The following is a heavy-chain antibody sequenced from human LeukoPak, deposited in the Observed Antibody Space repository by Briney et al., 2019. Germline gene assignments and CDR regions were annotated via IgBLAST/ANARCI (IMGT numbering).Heavy chain of an antibody. J-gene: IGHJ3*01. CDR1: EFTFSTYA. D-gene: IGHD3-9*01. Sequence: PGGSLRLSCAASEFTFSTYAMSWVRQAPGKGLEWVSVISGSGGSTFYADSVMGRFTISRDNSKNTLYLQMNSLRGEDTALYYCAKGRDVLTGLLDDAFDVWGQGTMVAVSS. V-gene: IGHV3-23*01. CDR3: AKGRDVLTGLLDDAFDV. CDR2: ISGSGGST.